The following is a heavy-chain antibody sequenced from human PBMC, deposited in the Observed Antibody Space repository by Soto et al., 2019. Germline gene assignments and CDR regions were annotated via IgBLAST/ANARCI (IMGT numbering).Heavy chain of an antibody. CDR2: IIPILGIA. V-gene: IGHV1-69*02. J-gene: IGHJ4*02. CDR1: GGTFSSYT. Sequence: QVQLVQSGAEVKKPGSSVKVSCKASGGTFSSYTISWVRQAPGQGLEWMGRIIPILGIANYAQKFQGRVTITADKSTSTAYMELSSLRSEDTAVYYCLIWAGVATIVHYWGQGTLVTVSS. D-gene: IGHD5-12*01. CDR3: LIWAGVATIVHY.